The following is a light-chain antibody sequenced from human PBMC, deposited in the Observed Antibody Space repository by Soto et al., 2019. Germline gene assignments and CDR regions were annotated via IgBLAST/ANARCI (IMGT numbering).Light chain of an antibody. CDR1: SCNLGAGYD. CDR3: QSYDSGLSGHWV. J-gene: IGLJ3*02. CDR2: DNA. Sequence: QSVLTQPPSMSGAPGQRITMSCTGSSCNLGAGYDVHWYQRLPGAAPKLLIYDNAHRPSGVPNRFSGSKSGTSASLAITGLQAEDEAEYYCQSYDSGLSGHWVFGGGTKVTVL. V-gene: IGLV1-40*01.